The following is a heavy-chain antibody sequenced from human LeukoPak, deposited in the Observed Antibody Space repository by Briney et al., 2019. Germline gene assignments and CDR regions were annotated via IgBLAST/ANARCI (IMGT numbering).Heavy chain of an antibody. CDR1: GYTLTELS. J-gene: IGHJ3*02. CDR2: FDPEDGET. Sequence: ASVKVSCKVSGYTLTELSMHWVRQAPGKGLEWMGGFDPEDGETIYAQKFQGRVTMTEDTSTDTAYMELSSLRSEDTAVYHCATETRGPMVPASAFDIWGQGTMVTVSS. CDR3: ATETRGPMVPASAFDI. D-gene: IGHD3-10*01. V-gene: IGHV1-24*01.